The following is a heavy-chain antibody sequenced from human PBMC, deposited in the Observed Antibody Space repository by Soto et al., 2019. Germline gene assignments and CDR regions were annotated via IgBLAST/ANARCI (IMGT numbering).Heavy chain of an antibody. CDR1: GYTFTNYW. D-gene: IGHD6-6*01. V-gene: IGHV5-51*01. Sequence: GESLKISCKTSGYTFTNYWIGWVRQMPGKGLEWMGIIYPGDSDTIYSPSFQGQVTISADKSISTAYLRWSSLRASATAMYYCALRRPLRAPDYWDQAIQVTVSS. CDR2: IYPGDSDT. CDR3: ALRRPLRAPDY. J-gene: IGHJ4*02.